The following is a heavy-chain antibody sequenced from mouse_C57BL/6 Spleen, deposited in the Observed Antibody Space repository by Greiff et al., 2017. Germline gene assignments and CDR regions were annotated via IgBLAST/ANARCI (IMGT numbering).Heavy chain of an antibody. CDR3: ARSYSNYDYAMDY. D-gene: IGHD2-5*01. V-gene: IGHV1-80*01. CDR1: GYAFSSYW. J-gene: IGHJ4*01. CDR2: IYPGDGDT. Sequence: QVQLQQSGAELVKPGASVKISCKASGYAFSSYWMNWVKQRPGKGLEWIGQIYPGDGDTNYNGKFKGKATLTADKSSSTAYMQLSSLTSEDSAVYFCARSYSNYDYAMDYWGQGTSVTVSS.